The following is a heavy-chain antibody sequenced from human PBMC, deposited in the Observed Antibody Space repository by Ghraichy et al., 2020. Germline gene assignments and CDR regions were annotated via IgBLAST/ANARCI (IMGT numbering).Heavy chain of an antibody. V-gene: IGHV4-30-4*01. Sequence: SETLSLTCTVSGGSISSGDYYWSWIRQPPGKGLEWIGYIYYSGSTYYNPSLKSRVTISVDTSKNQFSLKLSSVTAADTAVYYCARSGPQRHLHFLYNWFDPWGQGTLVTVSS. CDR1: GGSISSGDYY. J-gene: IGHJ5*02. CDR3: ARSGPQRHLHFLYNWFDP. CDR2: IYYSGST. D-gene: IGHD3-10*01.